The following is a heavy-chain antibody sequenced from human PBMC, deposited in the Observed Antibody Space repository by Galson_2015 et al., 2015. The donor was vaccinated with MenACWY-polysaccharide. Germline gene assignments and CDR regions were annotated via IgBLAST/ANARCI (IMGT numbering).Heavy chain of an antibody. CDR2: ISKSGDSI. CDR3: ARGHYGLDV. Sequence: SLRLSCAASGFSLGAWYMSWIRQAPGKGLEWLSYISKSGDSIYYGDSVKGRFAIPRDNAKNSLYLQLNSLEVEDTAIYYCARGHYGLDVWGQGTTVTVSS. V-gene: IGHV3-11*01. J-gene: IGHJ6*02. CDR1: GFSLGAWY.